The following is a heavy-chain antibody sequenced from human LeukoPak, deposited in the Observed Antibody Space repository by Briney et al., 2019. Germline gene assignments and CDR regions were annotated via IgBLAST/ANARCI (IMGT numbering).Heavy chain of an antibody. V-gene: IGHV3-30*02. D-gene: IGHD1-26*01. CDR2: IQYDGSDK. J-gene: IGHJ4*02. CDR1: GFTFSSYG. CDR3: AKDPQKWESYFDY. Sequence: GSLRLSCAASGFTFSSYGMHWVRQAPGKGLEWVSFIQYDGSDKYYGDSVKGRFTISRDNSKNTLYLQMNSLRAEDSAVYYCAKDPQKWESYFDYWGQGTLVTVSS.